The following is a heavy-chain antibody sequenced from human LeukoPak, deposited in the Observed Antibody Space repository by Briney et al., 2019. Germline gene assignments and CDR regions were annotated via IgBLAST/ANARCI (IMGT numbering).Heavy chain of an antibody. CDR2: ISSSSSYI. CDR3: ARDRIAVASNDY. V-gene: IGHV3-21*01. CDR1: GFTFSSYS. J-gene: IGHJ4*02. Sequence: GGSLRLSCAASGFTFSSYSMNWVRQAPGKGLEWVSSISSSSSYIYYADSVKGRFTISRDNAKNSLYLQMNSLRAEDTAVYYCARDRIAVASNDYWGQGTLVTVSS. D-gene: IGHD6-19*01.